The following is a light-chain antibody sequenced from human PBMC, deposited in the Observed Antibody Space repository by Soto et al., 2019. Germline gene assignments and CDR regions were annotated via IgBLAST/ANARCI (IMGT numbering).Light chain of an antibody. CDR2: DIS. CDR3: HQRNDWPRSS. V-gene: IGKV3-11*02. CDR1: QSVPSY. J-gene: IGKJ2*01. Sequence: DIVLTQSPVTLSLSPGERATLYCRASQSVPSYLAWYQQKPGQAPRLVIYDISNRAAGIPARFSGSGSGRDFTLTIRNLEPADAAVYYCHQRNDWPRSSFGQGPTLEIK.